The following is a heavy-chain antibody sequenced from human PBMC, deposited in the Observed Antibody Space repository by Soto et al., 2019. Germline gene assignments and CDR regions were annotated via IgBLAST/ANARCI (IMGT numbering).Heavy chain of an antibody. V-gene: IGHV4-39*01. CDR3: ARQAPRRSDYGDYFGAGDVVYGMDV. Sequence: PSETLSLTCTVSGGSISSSSYYWGWIRQPPGKGLEWIGSIYYSGSTYYNPSLKSRVTISVDTSKNQFSLKLSSVTAADAAVYYCARQAPRRSDYGDYFGAGDVVYGMDVWGQGTTVTVSS. CDR1: GGSISSSSYY. J-gene: IGHJ6*02. CDR2: IYYSGST. D-gene: IGHD4-17*01.